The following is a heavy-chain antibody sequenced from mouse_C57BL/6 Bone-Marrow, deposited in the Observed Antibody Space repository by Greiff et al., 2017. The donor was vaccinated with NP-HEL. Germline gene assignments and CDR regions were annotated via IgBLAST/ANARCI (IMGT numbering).Heavy chain of an antibody. CDR2: ISNGGGST. J-gene: IGHJ4*01. Sequence: EVKVVESGGGLVQPGGSLKLSCAASGFTFSDYYMYWVRQTPEKRLEWVAYISNGGGSTYSLDTVKGRFTISRDNAKNTLYLQMSRLKSEDTAMYYCARGDYYAMDYWGQGTSVTVSS. V-gene: IGHV5-12*01. CDR1: GFTFSDYY. CDR3: ARGDYYAMDY.